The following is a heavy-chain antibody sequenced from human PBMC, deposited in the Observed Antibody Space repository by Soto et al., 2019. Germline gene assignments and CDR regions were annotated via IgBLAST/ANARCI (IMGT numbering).Heavy chain of an antibody. V-gene: IGHV1-46*01. Sequence: ASVKVSCKASGYTFTSYFMHWLRQAPGQGLEWMGIINPSGGSTSYAQKFQGRVTMTRDTSTSTVYMELSSLRSEDTAVYYCARVIYGGNSGATWYYGMDVWGQGTTVTVSS. D-gene: IGHD2-21*02. CDR2: INPSGGST. CDR3: ARVIYGGNSGATWYYGMDV. CDR1: GYTFTSYF. J-gene: IGHJ6*02.